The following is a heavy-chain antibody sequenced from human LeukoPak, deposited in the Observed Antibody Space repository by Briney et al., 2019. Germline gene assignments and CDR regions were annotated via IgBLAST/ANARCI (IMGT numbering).Heavy chain of an antibody. CDR3: AKGPAPYCSGGSCYSPHWYFDL. Sequence: PGGSLRLSCAASGFIVTNAWMNWVRQAPGKGLEWVSAISGSGNTTYFGDSVTGRFTISRDNPKNTVYLQMNSLSAEDTAVYYCAKGPAPYCSGGSCYSPHWYFDLWGRGTLVTVSS. D-gene: IGHD2-15*01. V-gene: IGHV3-23*01. CDR2: ISGSGNTT. CDR1: GFIVTNAW. J-gene: IGHJ2*01.